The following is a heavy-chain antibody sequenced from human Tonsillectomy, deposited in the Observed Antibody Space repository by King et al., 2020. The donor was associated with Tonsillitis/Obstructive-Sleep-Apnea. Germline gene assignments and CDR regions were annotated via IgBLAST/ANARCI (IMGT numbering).Heavy chain of an antibody. CDR1: GFTFSDYY. V-gene: IGHV3-11*01. D-gene: IGHD2-2*01. Sequence: VQLVESGGGLVKPGGSLRLSCAASGFTFSDYYMSWIRQAPGKGLEWVSYISSSGSTIYYADSVKGRFTISRDNAKNSLYLQMNSLRAEDTAVYYCASVASVVVPAANSYCYYYMDVWGKGTTVTVSS. CDR3: ASVASVVVPAANSYCYYYMDV. J-gene: IGHJ6*03. CDR2: ISSSGSTI.